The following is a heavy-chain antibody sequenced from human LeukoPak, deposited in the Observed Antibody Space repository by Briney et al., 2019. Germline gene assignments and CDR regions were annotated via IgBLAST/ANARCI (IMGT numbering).Heavy chain of an antibody. CDR1: GFTFNSYS. CDR2: ISGSSSTI. Sequence: GGSLRLSCVASGFTFNSYSMNWVRQAPGKGLEWVSYISGSSSTIYYADSVKGRFTISRDNAKNSLYLQMNSLRDEDTAVYYCARDRGYTSSWSGGMDVWGQGTTVTVSS. CDR3: ARDRGYTSSWSGGMDV. D-gene: IGHD6-13*01. V-gene: IGHV3-48*02. J-gene: IGHJ6*02.